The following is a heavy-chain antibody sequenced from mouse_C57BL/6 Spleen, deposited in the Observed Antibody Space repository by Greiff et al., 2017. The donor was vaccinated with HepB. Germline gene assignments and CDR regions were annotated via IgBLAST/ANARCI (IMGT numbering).Heavy chain of an antibody. CDR2: INPNNGGT. CDR1: GYTFTDYN. V-gene: IGHV1-18*01. CDR3: ARDYYGSSYWYFDV. J-gene: IGHJ1*01. Sequence: EVQLQQSGPELVKPGASVKIPCKASGYTFTDYNMDWVKQSHGKSLEWIGDINPNNGGTIYNQKFKGKATLTVAKSSSTAYMELRSLTSEDTAVYYCARDYYGSSYWYFDVWGSGTTVTVSS. D-gene: IGHD1-1*01.